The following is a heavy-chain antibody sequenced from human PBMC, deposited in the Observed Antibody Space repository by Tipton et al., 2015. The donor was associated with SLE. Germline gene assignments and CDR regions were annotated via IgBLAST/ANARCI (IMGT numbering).Heavy chain of an antibody. D-gene: IGHD6-19*01. Sequence: SLRLSCAASGFTFHNYWMHWVRQAPGKGLVWVSRLSTDGSVTTYADSVKGRLTISIDNAKNTLYLQMRSLRVEDTGIYYCARAPTISVAGTTDPFGMDVWGPGTRVTVSS. CDR1: GFTFHNYW. J-gene: IGHJ6*02. V-gene: IGHV3-74*01. CDR2: LSTDGSVT. CDR3: ARAPTISVAGTTDPFGMDV.